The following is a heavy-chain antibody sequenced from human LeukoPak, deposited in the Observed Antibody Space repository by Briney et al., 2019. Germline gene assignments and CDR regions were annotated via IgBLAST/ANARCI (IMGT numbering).Heavy chain of an antibody. Sequence: PGGSLRLSCTTSGFTFSNAWMSWVRQAPGKGLEWVGRISSKTDGGTTDYAAPVKGRFTFSRDDSKNTLYLQMNSLKTEDTAVYCCIKSSGDWHWGQGTLVTVSS. CDR2: ISSKTDGGTT. J-gene: IGHJ4*02. CDR3: IKSSGDWH. D-gene: IGHD2-21*02. V-gene: IGHV3-15*05. CDR1: GFTFSNAW.